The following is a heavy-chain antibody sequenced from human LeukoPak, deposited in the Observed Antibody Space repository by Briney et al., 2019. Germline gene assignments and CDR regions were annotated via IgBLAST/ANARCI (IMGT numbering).Heavy chain of an antibody. CDR3: TRIRYYGSGSYLRGGAFDP. Sequence: SVKVSCKASGGTFSSYAISWLRQAPGQGLEWMGGIIPIFGTANYAQKFQSRVTITTDESTSTAYMELSSLRSEDTAVYYCTRIRYYGSGSYLRGGAFDPWGQGTMVTVSS. CDR2: IIPIFGTA. CDR1: GGTFSSYA. V-gene: IGHV1-69*05. J-gene: IGHJ3*01. D-gene: IGHD3-10*01.